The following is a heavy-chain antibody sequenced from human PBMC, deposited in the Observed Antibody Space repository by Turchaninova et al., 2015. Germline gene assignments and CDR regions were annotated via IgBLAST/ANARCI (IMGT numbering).Heavy chain of an antibody. CDR2: ISSNGGST. V-gene: IGHV3-64*02. CDR3: ARVLVGGALDY. D-gene: IGHD2-15*01. Sequence: EVQLVESGEGLVQPGGSLRLSCAASGFSFSSYAMRWVRQAPGKGLEYVSAISSNGGSTYYADSVKGRFTISRDNSKNTLYLQMGSLRAEDMAVYYCARVLVGGALDYWGQGTLVTVSS. J-gene: IGHJ4*02. CDR1: GFSFSSYA.